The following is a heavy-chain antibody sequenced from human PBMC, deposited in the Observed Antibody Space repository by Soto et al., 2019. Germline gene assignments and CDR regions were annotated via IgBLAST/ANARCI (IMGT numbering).Heavy chain of an antibody. CDR2: IIPIFGTA. CDR1: GGTFSSYA. CDR3: ARGGDGAAPFLYYGMDV. D-gene: IGHD6-13*01. V-gene: IGHV1-69*01. J-gene: IGHJ6*02. Sequence: QVQLVQSGAEVKKPGSSVKVSCKASGGTFSSYAISWVRQAPGQGLEWMGGIIPIFGTANYAQKFQGRVTITADESTSTAYMELSSLRSEDTAVYYRARGGDGAAPFLYYGMDVWGQGTTVTVSS.